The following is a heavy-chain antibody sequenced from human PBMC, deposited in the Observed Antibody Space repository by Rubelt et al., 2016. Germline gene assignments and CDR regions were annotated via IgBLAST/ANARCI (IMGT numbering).Heavy chain of an antibody. J-gene: IGHJ5*02. CDR2: INPNSGGT. D-gene: IGHD1-1*01. Sequence: QVQLVQSGAEVKKPGASVKVSCKASGYTFTGYYMHWVRQAPGQGLEWTGRINPNSGGTNYAQKLQGRVTMTRDTSIGTAYMELSRLGSDDTAVYYCARGVGTAFDPWGQGTLVTVSS. V-gene: IGHV1-2*06. CDR3: ARGVGTAFDP. CDR1: GYTFTGYY.